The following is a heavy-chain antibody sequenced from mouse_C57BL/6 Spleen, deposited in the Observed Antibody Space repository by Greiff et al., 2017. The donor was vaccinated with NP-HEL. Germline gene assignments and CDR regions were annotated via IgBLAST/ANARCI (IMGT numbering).Heavy chain of an antibody. D-gene: IGHD2-4*01. CDR2: IYPGSGST. CDR3: ARYPYDYDFTCAY. Sequence: QVQLQQPGAELVKPGASVKMSCKASGYTFTSYWITWVKQRPGQGLEWIGDIYPGSGSTNYNEKFKSKATLTVDTSSSTAYMQLSSLTSEDSAVYYCARYPYDYDFTCAYWGQVTLVTVSA. V-gene: IGHV1-55*01. CDR1: GYTFTSYW. J-gene: IGHJ3*01.